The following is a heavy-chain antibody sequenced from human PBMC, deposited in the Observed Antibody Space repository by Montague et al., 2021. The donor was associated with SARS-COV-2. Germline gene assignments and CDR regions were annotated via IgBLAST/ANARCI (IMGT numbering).Heavy chain of an antibody. CDR2: ITSTSTHI. D-gene: IGHD3-9*01. Sequence: SLGLSCAASGFTFSASDMVWVRQAPGKGLEWVSTITSTSTHIYYAESVKGRFTIARDNAKNSLSLQMDSLRAEDTGVYYCGRNFDLWGQGTLVTVSS. CDR1: GFTFSASD. J-gene: IGHJ4*02. V-gene: IGHV3-21*01. CDR3: GRNFDL.